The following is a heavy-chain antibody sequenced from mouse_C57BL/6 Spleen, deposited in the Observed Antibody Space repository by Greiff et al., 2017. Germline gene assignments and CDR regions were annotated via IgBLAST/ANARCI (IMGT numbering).Heavy chain of an antibody. J-gene: IGHJ1*03. V-gene: IGHV1-50*01. Sequence: QVQLQQPGAELVKPGASVKLSCKASGYTFTSYWMQWVKQRPGQGLEWIGEIDPSDSYTNYNQKFKGKATLTVDTSSSTAYMQLSSLTSEDSAVYYCALTGYWYFDVWGTGTTVTVSS. CDR3: ALTGYWYFDV. CDR2: IDPSDSYT. D-gene: IGHD4-1*01. CDR1: GYTFTSYW.